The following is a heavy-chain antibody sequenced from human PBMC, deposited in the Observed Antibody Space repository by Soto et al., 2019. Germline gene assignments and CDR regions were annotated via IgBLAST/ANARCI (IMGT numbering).Heavy chain of an antibody. CDR3: AKELYCSGGSCYPDY. D-gene: IGHD2-15*01. Sequence: QVQLVESGGGVVQPGRSLRLSCAASGFTFSSYGMHWVRQAPGTGLEWVAVISYDGSNKYYADSVKGRFTISRDNSKNTLYLQMNSLRAEDTAVYYCAKELYCSGGSCYPDYWGQGTLVTVSS. V-gene: IGHV3-30*18. CDR2: ISYDGSNK. J-gene: IGHJ4*02. CDR1: GFTFSSYG.